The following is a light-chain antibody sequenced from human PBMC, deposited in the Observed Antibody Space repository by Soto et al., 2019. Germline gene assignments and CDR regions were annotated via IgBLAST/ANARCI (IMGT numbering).Light chain of an antibody. Sequence: EIVLTQSPATLSLSPGERATISCRASQSVTSNYLAWYQQKPGQPPRLLMYVASNRATGIPGRFSGSGSGTDFSLTISRLEPEDFAMYYCQQYGSSVRTFGQGTKVEVK. CDR3: QQYGSSVRT. CDR1: QSVTSNY. J-gene: IGKJ1*01. V-gene: IGKV3-20*01. CDR2: VAS.